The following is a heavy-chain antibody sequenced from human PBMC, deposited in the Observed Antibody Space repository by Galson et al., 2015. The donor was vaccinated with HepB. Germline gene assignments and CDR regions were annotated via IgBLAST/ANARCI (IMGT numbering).Heavy chain of an antibody. CDR2: INHIGNT. CDR1: GGSFSGYF. V-gene: IGHV4-34*01. CDR3: ARVPLKGAQYGMDV. D-gene: IGHD3-16*01. Sequence: LSLTCAVYGGSFSGYFWNWIRQPPGKGLEWIGKINHIGNTEYNPSLKSRVTISVDKSKNQFSLKVNSVTAADTAVYFCARVPLKGAQYGMDVWGQGTTVSVSS. J-gene: IGHJ6*02.